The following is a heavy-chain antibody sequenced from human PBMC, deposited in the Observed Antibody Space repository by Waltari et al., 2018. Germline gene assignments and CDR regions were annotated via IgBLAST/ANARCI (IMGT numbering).Heavy chain of an antibody. V-gene: IGHV3-30*02. CDR2: ISFDGSNR. J-gene: IGHJ4*02. CDR3: AKEGNVVVVPAAIVDY. CDR1: GFTFTSYG. Sequence: QVHLVESGGDVVQPGGSLRLSCAASGFTFTSYGIHWVRQAPGRGVGLVAFISFDGSNRYYADSVKGRFTISRDNNENTLYLQMSSLRAEDTAVYYCAKEGNVVVVPAAIVDYWGQGTLVTVSS. D-gene: IGHD2-2*01.